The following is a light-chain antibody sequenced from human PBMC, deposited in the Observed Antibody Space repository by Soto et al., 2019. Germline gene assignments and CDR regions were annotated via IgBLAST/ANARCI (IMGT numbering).Light chain of an antibody. CDR3: QQHHKCPRT. CDR2: SAS. Sequence: EIMMTQSPATLSLAPGERATLSSRASQSVGTSLAWYQQSPGQAPSLLIYSASTRTTGIPARFSGTGSGTEFTLTISSLESEDFAVYYYQQHHKCPRTFGPGTRVDLK. V-gene: IGKV3-15*01. CDR1: QSVGTS. J-gene: IGKJ1*01.